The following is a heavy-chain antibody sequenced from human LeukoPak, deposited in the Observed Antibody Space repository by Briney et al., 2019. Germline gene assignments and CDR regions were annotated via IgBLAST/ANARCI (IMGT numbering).Heavy chain of an antibody. CDR2: ISGSGGST. D-gene: IGHD2-2*02. CDR1: GFTFSSYA. V-gene: IGHV3-23*01. CDR3: AKGAVSYQSLYPFDY. J-gene: IGHJ4*02. Sequence: GGSLRLSCAASGFTFSSYAMSWVRQAPGKGLEWVSAISGSGGSTYYADSVKGRFTISRDNSKNTLYLQMNSLRAEDTAIYYCAKGAVSYQSLYPFDYWGQGTLVTVSS.